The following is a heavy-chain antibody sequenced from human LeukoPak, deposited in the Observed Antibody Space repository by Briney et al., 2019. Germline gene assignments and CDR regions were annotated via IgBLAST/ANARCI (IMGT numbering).Heavy chain of an antibody. D-gene: IGHD5-24*01. CDR3: VKCGYNRFDY. V-gene: IGHV3-23*01. CDR2: ISGSGGST. J-gene: IGHJ4*02. CDR1: GFTFSSYW. Sequence: PGGSLRLACAASGFTFSSYWMTWVRQAPGKGLEWVSSISGSGGSTYYADSVKGRFTISRDTSKNTLYLQMNSLRAADTAVYYCVKCGYNRFDYWGQGALVTVSS.